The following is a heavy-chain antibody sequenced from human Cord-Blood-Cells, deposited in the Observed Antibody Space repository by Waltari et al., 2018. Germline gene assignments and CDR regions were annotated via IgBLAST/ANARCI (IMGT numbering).Heavy chain of an antibody. Sequence: QLQLQESGPGLVKPSETLSLTCTVSGGSISSSSYYWGWLRQPPGKGLEWIGSIYYSGSTYYNPSLKSRVTISVDTSKNQFSLKLSSVTAADTAVYYCARHDTMVRGVIIDYWGQGTLVTVSS. CDR1: GGSISSSSYY. V-gene: IGHV4-39*01. D-gene: IGHD3-10*01. CDR2: IYYSGST. J-gene: IGHJ4*02. CDR3: ARHDTMVRGVIIDY.